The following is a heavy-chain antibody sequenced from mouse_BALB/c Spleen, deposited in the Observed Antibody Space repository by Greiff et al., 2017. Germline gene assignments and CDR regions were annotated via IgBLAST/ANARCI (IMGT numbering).Heavy chain of an antibody. Sequence: EVKLVESGGGLVKPGGSLKLSCAASGFTFSSYTMSWVRQTPEKRLEWVATISSGGSYTYYPDSVKGRFTISRDNAKNTLYLQMSSLKSEDTAMYYCTRDLITTVVALYAMDYWGQGTSVTVAS. D-gene: IGHD1-1*01. CDR1: GFTFSSYT. V-gene: IGHV5-6-4*01. CDR2: ISSGGSYT. CDR3: TRDLITTVVALYAMDY. J-gene: IGHJ4*01.